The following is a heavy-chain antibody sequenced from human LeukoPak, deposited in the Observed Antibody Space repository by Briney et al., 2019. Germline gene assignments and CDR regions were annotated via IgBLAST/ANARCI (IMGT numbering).Heavy chain of an antibody. Sequence: GGSLRLSCVASGFSFGKYWMSWVRQAPGKGLEWVANIKLDGSEKNYVDSVKGRFTISRDNTKNSLYLQMNSLRAEDTAVFYRARDQYDTWSRRGNFDSWGQGTLVIVSS. CDR3: ARDQYDTWSRRGNFDS. CDR2: IKLDGSEK. V-gene: IGHV3-7*03. CDR1: GFSFGKYW. D-gene: IGHD3/OR15-3a*01. J-gene: IGHJ4*02.